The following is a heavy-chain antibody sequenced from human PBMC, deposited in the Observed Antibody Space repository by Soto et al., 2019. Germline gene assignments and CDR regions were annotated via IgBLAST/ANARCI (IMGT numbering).Heavy chain of an antibody. V-gene: IGHV3-23*01. J-gene: IGHJ4*02. Sequence: GGSLRLSCAASGFTFSSYAMSWVRQAPGKGLEWVSAISGSGGSTYYADSVKGRFTISRDNSKNTLYLQMNSLRAEDTAVYYCAKSGFYGDYWESWDYWGQGTLVTVSS. CDR3: AKSGFYGDYWESWDY. D-gene: IGHD4-17*01. CDR2: ISGSGGST. CDR1: GFTFSSYA.